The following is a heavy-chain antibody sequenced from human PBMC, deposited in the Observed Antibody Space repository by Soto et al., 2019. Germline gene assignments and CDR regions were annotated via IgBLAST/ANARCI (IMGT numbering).Heavy chain of an antibody. CDR1: GGSISSYY. D-gene: IGHD3-10*01. V-gene: IGHV4-59*01. Sequence: QVQLQESGPGLVKPSETLSLTCTVSGGSISSYYWSWIRQPPGKGLEWIGYIYYSGSTNYNPSLKRRGAISGAPSQNQFALKRSSVTAADTAVYYCARGGAPGAWGVHHYGMDVWGQGTTVTVSS. J-gene: IGHJ6*02. CDR3: ARGGAPGAWGVHHYGMDV. CDR2: IYYSGST.